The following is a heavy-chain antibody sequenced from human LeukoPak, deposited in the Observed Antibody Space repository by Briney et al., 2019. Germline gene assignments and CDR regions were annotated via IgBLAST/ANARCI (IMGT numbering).Heavy chain of an antibody. J-gene: IGHJ4*02. CDR2: ISSSSSYI. V-gene: IGHV3-21*01. D-gene: IGHD4-11*01. CDR1: GFTFSSYS. Sequence: GGSLRLSCAASGFTFSSYSMNWVRQAPGKGLEWVSSISSSSSYIYYADSVKGRFTTSRDNAKNSLYLQMNSLRAEDTAVYYCARDLGGYSNYLFDYWGQGTLVTVSS. CDR3: ARDLGGYSNYLFDY.